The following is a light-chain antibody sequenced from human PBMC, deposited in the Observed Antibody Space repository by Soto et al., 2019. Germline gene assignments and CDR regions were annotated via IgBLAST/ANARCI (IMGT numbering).Light chain of an antibody. CDR3: CYYTSSSSLV. CDR1: SSDVGAYNY. CDR2: DVT. J-gene: IGLJ1*01. V-gene: IGLV2-14*03. Sequence: QSVLTQPASVSGSPGQSITISCTGTSSDVGAYNYVSWYQQYPGKAPKLMIYDVTSRPSGVSNRFSGSKSGNAASLTISGLQAEDEADYYCCYYTSSSSLVFGTGTKVTVL.